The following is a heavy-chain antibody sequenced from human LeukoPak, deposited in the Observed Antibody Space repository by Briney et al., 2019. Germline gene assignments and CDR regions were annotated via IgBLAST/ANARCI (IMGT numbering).Heavy chain of an antibody. CDR1: GYTFGTSW. D-gene: IGHD2-15*01. J-gene: IGHJ4*02. V-gene: IGHV5-51*01. CDR3: ARHRGGYCSGTSGCYLPGDY. Sequence: GESLKISCKASGYTFGTSWIAWVRQMPGKGLELMGVIHPVDSDSRYSPSFQGRVTFSADKSISTAYLQWSSLKASDTAIYFCARHRGGYCSGTSGCYLPGDYWGQGTLVTVSS. CDR2: IHPVDSDS.